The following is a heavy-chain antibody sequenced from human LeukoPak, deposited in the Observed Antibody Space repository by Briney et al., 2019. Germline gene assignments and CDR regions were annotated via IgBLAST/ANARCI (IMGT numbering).Heavy chain of an antibody. V-gene: IGHV3-23*01. CDR3: AKASSSWYDLYYFDY. J-gene: IGHJ4*02. CDR1: GFTFSSYG. CDR2: ISGSGGST. D-gene: IGHD6-13*01. Sequence: GGSLRLSCAASGFTFSSYGMHWVRQAPGKGLEWVSAISGSGGSTYYADSVKGRFTISRDNSKNTLYLQMNSLRAEDTAVYYCAKASSSWYDLYYFDYWGQGTLVTVSS.